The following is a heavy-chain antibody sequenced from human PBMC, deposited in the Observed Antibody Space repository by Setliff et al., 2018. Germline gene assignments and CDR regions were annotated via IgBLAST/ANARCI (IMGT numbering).Heavy chain of an antibody. V-gene: IGHV1-69*13. CDR2: IIATVGGV. Sequence: GASVKVSCKTSGGTFSDNAMSWVRQAPGQGPEWMGGIIATVGGVSYAQKFQGRVTITADDSTTTVYMELSSLTSEGTAMYYCARDPRDVYRRGGDCWGPGTLVTVSS. CDR3: ARDPRDVYRRGGDC. D-gene: IGHD4-4*01. J-gene: IGHJ4*02. CDR1: GGTFSDNA.